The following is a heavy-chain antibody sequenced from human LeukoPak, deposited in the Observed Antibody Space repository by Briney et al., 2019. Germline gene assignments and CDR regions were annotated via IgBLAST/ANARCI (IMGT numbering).Heavy chain of an antibody. D-gene: IGHD3-22*01. CDR2: IRNKAYGGTT. V-gene: IGHV3-49*03. CDR1: GFIFDDYA. J-gene: IGHJ3*02. Sequence: GGSLRLSCAASGFIFDDYAMSWFRQAPGKGLEWVGYIRNKAYGGTTEYAASVKGRFTISRDDSKSIAYLQMNSLKTEDTAVYYCTSARNPYYYDSSQEPPDAFDIWGQGTMVTVSS. CDR3: TSARNPYYYDSSQEPPDAFDI.